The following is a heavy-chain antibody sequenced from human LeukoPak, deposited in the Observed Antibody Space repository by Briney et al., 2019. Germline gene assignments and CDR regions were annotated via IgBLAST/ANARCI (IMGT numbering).Heavy chain of an antibody. J-gene: IGHJ3*01. CDR1: GFTVSSNY. V-gene: IGHV3-53*01. CDR3: ARRAYNWGAFDF. Sequence: GGSLRLSCAASGFTVSSNYMSWVRQAPGKGLEWVSVIYSGADTYYADSVKGRFTISRDISKNTLYLQMNSLRVEDTAVYYCARRAYNWGAFDFWGQGTMVTVSS. CDR2: IYSGADT. D-gene: IGHD5-24*01.